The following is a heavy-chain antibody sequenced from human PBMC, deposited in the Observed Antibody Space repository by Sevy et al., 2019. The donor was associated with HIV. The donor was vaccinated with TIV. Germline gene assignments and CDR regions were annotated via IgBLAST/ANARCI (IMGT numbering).Heavy chain of an antibody. Sequence: GESLKISCKGSGYSFTGYWIGWVRQMPGKGLEWMGIIYPSDSNTRHNPSFQGQVTISTDKSINTAYLQWSSLNASDTAIYYCARQVSSSGWGEGYFDYWGLGTLVTVSS. CDR3: ARQVSSSGWGEGYFDY. V-gene: IGHV5-51*01. CDR2: IYPSDSNT. J-gene: IGHJ4*02. CDR1: GYSFTGYW. D-gene: IGHD6-19*01.